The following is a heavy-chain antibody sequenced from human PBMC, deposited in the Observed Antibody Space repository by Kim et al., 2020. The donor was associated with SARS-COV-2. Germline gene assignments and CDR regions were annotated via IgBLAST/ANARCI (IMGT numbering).Heavy chain of an antibody. V-gene: IGHV1-69*02. J-gene: IGHJ6*02. Sequence: NYAQKLQGRVTITADKSTSTAYMELSSLRSEDPAVYYCAGGYYYYYGMDVWGQGTTVTVSS. CDR3: AGGYYYYYGMDV. D-gene: IGHD2-15*01.